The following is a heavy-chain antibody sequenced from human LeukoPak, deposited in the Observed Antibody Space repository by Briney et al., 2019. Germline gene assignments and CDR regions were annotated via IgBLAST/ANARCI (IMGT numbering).Heavy chain of an antibody. CDR3: TRGGDYWAYNPDY. CDR2: IRSKANSYAT. CDR1: GFTFSGSA. J-gene: IGHJ4*02. D-gene: IGHD4-17*01. Sequence: GSLKLSCAASGFTFSGSAMHWVRQASGKGLEWVGRIRSKANSYATAYAASVKGRFTISRDDSKNTAYLQMNSLKTEDTAVYYCTRGGDYWAYNPDYWGQGTLVTVSS. V-gene: IGHV3-73*01.